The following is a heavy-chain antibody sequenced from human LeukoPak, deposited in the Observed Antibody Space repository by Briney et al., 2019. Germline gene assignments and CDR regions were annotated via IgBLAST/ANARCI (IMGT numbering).Heavy chain of an antibody. Sequence: SETLSLTCAVSGGSIIRTDSYWGWIRQSPGKGLEWIGSIYYSGSTHYNPSLKSRLTISVETSKNEFSLGLRFVTIADTAVYYCARNRSDCSGGSCSFTGFDYWGQGTLVSVSS. J-gene: IGHJ4*02. V-gene: IGHV4-39*01. CDR2: IYYSGST. CDR1: GGSIIRTDSY. D-gene: IGHD2-15*01. CDR3: ARNRSDCSGGSCSFTGFDY.